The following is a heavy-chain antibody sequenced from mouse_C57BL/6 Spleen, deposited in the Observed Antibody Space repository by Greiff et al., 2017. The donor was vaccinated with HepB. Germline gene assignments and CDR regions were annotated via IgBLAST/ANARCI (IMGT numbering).Heavy chain of an antibody. J-gene: IGHJ4*01. V-gene: IGHV1-15*01. CDR3: TRCRYYGSSPDAMDY. CDR2: IDPETGGT. CDR1: GYTFTDYE. Sequence: VQLQQSGAELVRPGASVTLSCKASGYTFTDYEMHWVKQTPVHGLEWIGAIDPETGGTAYNQKFKGKAILTADKSSSTAYMELRSLTSEDSAVYYCTRCRYYGSSPDAMDYWGQGTSVTVSS. D-gene: IGHD1-1*01.